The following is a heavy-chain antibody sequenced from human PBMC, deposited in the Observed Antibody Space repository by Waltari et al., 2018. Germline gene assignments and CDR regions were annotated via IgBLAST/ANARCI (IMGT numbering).Heavy chain of an antibody. V-gene: IGHV3-74*01. CDR3: ARVGDFWSGSPFDP. CDR2: INSDGSST. CDR1: GFTLGSYG. D-gene: IGHD3-3*01. Sequence: EVQRVESGGGLVKLGGSRSPSGAASGFTLGSYGMHWVGQAPGKGLVGVSLINSDGSSTSYADSVKGRFTISRDNAKNTLYLQMNSLRAEDTAVYYCARVGDFWSGSPFDPWGQGTLVTVSS. J-gene: IGHJ5*02.